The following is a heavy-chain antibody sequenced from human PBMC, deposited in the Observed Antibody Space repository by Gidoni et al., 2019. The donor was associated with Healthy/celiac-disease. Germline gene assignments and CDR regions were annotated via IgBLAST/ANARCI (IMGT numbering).Heavy chain of an antibody. Sequence: EVQLVEPGGGLVQPGGSLRLSCAASGFTFSSSPMTWVRPAPGKGLEWVSSISSSGNYIYYADSVKGRFTISRDNAKNSLYLQMNSLRVEETAVYYCARDQRYCSGDNCIGDGVDYWGQGTLVTVSS. V-gene: IGHV3-21*01. J-gene: IGHJ4*02. CDR3: ARDQRYCSGDNCIGDGVDY. CDR1: GFTFSSSP. D-gene: IGHD2-15*01. CDR2: ISSSGNYI.